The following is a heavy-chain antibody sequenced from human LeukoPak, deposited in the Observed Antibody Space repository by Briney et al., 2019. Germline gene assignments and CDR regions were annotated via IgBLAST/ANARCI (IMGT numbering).Heavy chain of an antibody. V-gene: IGHV1-2*02. CDR3: ARVYYDSSGWGVGYYYYYYMDV. D-gene: IGHD3-22*01. CDR2: INPNSGGT. CDR1: GYTFTGYY. J-gene: IGHJ6*03. Sequence: ASVKVSCKASGYTFTGYYMHWVRQAPGQGLEWMGWINPNSGGTNYAQKFQGRVTMTRETSISTAYMELSRLRSDDTAVYYCARVYYDSSGWGVGYYYYYYMDVWGKGTTVTVSS.